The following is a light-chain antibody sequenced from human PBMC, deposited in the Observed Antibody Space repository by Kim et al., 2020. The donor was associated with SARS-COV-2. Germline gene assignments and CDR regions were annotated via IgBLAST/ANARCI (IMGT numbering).Light chain of an antibody. CDR2: GAS. J-gene: IGKJ4*01. Sequence: DIQMTQSPSSLSASVGDRVTITCQASQDISNYLNWYQQKPGKAPKLLIYGASNLETGVPSRFSGSGSGTDFTFTISSLQPEDIATYYCQQYDDFPLTFGGGTKVDIK. CDR3: QQYDDFPLT. V-gene: IGKV1-33*01. CDR1: QDISNY.